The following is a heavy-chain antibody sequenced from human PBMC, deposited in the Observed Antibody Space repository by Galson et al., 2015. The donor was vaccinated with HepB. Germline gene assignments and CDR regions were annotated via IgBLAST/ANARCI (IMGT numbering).Heavy chain of an antibody. CDR3: AGKSYDYIWGSYRQYGYYFDY. Sequence: SVKVSCKASGYTFTGYYMHWVRQAPGQGLEWMGWISAYNGNTNYAQKLQGRVTMTTDTSTSTAYMELRSLKSDDTAVYYCAGKSYDYIWGSYRQYGYYFDYWGQGTLVTVSS. V-gene: IGHV1-18*04. J-gene: IGHJ4*02. CDR1: GYTFTGYY. D-gene: IGHD3-16*02. CDR2: ISAYNGNT.